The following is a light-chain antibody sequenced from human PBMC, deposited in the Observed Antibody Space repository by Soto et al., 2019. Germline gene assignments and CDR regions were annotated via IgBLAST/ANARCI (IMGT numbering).Light chain of an antibody. J-gene: IGKJ1*01. CDR3: QRRYSTLWT. CDR2: AAS. V-gene: IGKV1-39*01. Sequence: EIQMTQSPSSLSASVGERVTITCRASQSISSYLTWYQQKPGKAPKLLIYAASSLQSGVPSRFSGSGSGTDFTLTISSQPPEDYATYCCQRRYSTLWTFGQGTKVEIK. CDR1: QSISSY.